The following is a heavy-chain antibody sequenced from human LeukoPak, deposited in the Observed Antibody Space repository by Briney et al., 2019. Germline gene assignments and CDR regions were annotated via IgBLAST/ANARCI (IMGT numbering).Heavy chain of an antibody. Sequence: SETLSLTCTVSGGSISGYYWGWIRQPPGKGLEWIGYMYYSGITSYNPSLKGRVTISVDTSKNQFSLKLSSVTAADTAVYYCARYGAYRGMDVWGQGTTVTVSS. D-gene: IGHD5-12*01. CDR1: GGSISGYY. J-gene: IGHJ6*02. CDR3: ARYGAYRGMDV. V-gene: IGHV4-59*01. CDR2: MYYSGIT.